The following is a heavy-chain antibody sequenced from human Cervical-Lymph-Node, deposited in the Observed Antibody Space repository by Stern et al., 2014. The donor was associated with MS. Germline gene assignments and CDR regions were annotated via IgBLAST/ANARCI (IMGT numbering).Heavy chain of an antibody. J-gene: IGHJ4*02. D-gene: IGHD2-2*01. Sequence: VTLRESGPTLVKPTQTLTLTCTFSGFSLSTPGVGVGWIRQPPGKALEWLAFIYWDDSKRYSPSLKNRLTITKDTSKNQVVLAMNNVDPVDTATFYCATHAPGVVPAALDYWGQGTLVTVS. CDR1: GFSLSTPGVG. CDR3: ATHAPGVVPAALDY. CDR2: IYWDDSK. V-gene: IGHV2-5*02.